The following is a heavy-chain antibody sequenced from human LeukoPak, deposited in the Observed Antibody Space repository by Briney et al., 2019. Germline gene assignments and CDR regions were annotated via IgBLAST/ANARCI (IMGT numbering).Heavy chain of an antibody. V-gene: IGHV3-23*01. J-gene: IGHJ4*02. CDR3: ARGDSSGWGLDY. CDR1: GFTFSACG. D-gene: IGHD6-19*01. Sequence: GGSLRLSCAASGFTFSACGMSWVRQAPGKGLEWVSAISGGGGTTHNTHSVKGRFSISRDNSKNTLYLQMNSLKTEDTAVYYRARGDSSGWGLDYWGLGTLVTVSS. CDR2: ISGGGGTT.